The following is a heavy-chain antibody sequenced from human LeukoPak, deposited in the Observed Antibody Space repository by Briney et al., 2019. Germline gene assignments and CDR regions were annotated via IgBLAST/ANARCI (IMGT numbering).Heavy chain of an antibody. CDR2: ISGSGGST. J-gene: IGHJ6*02. V-gene: IGHV3-23*01. CDR3: ARDRGDYYYGLDV. CDR1: GFTFSSYA. D-gene: IGHD2-15*01. Sequence: PGGSLRLSCAASGFTFSSYAMTWVRQAPGKRLEWVSAISGSGGSTYYADSVKGRFTISRDNSKNTLYLQMNSLRAEDTAVYYCARDRGDYYYGLDVWGQGTTVTVSS.